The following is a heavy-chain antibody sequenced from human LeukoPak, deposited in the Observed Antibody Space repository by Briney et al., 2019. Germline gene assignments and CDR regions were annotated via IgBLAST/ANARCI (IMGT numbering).Heavy chain of an antibody. D-gene: IGHD6-19*01. CDR3: AKAHSSGWYEFLDY. CDR1: GFSFSSHA. Sequence: GGSLRLSCAASGFSFSSHAMHWVRQAPGKGLEWVAVISYDGSDKYYADSVKGRFTISRDSSRNTLYLQTNSLRAEDTAVYFCAKAHSSGWYEFLDYWGQGALVTVSS. J-gene: IGHJ4*02. V-gene: IGHV3-30*04. CDR2: ISYDGSDK.